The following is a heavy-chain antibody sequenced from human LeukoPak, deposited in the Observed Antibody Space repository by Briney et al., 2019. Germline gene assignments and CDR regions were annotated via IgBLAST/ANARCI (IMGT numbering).Heavy chain of an antibody. CDR3: ASSPTYYCYMDV. CDR2: IIPIFGTA. CDR1: GGTFSSYA. Sequence: SVKVSCKASGGTFSSYAISWVRQAPGQGLEWMGGIIPIFGTANYAQKLQGRVTITTDESTSTAYMELSSLRSEDTAVYYCASSPTYYCYMDVWGKGTTVTVSS. V-gene: IGHV1-69*05. J-gene: IGHJ6*03.